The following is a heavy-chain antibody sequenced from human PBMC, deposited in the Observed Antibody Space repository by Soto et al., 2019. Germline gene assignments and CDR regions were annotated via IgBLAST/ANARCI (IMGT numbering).Heavy chain of an antibody. D-gene: IGHD3-10*01. CDR1: GYTFTSYG. Sequence: ASVKVSCKASGYTFTSYGISWVRQAPGQGLEWMGWISAYNGNTNYAQKLQGRVTMTTDTSTSPAYMELGSLRSDDTAVYYCAGVARGYYGYDMTPKRYPPPPYDYWGQGTLVTVSS. V-gene: IGHV1-18*01. CDR2: ISAYNGNT. CDR3: AGVARGYYGYDMTPKRYPPPPYDY. J-gene: IGHJ4*02.